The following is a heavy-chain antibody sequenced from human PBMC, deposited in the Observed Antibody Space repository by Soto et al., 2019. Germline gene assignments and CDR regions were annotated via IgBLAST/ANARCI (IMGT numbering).Heavy chain of an antibody. J-gene: IGHJ4*02. CDR2: ISSSSSYI. Sequence: GGSLRLSCAASGFTFSSYSMNWVRQAPGKGLEWVSSISSSSSYIYYADSVKGRFTISRDNAKNSLYLQMNSLGAEDTAVYYCARVQQQLVRGEVDYWGQGTLVTVSS. D-gene: IGHD6-13*01. V-gene: IGHV3-21*01. CDR1: GFTFSSYS. CDR3: ARVQQQLVRGEVDY.